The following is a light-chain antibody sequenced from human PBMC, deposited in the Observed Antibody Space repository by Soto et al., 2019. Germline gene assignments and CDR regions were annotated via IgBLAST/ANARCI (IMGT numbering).Light chain of an antibody. CDR3: SSYTSSSIRV. Sequence: QSALTQPASVSGSPGQSITISCTGTSSDVGGYNYVSWYQQYPGKAPKLMIYEVSNRPSGVSNRFSGSKSGNTASLTISGLQAEDEGDYYCSSYTSSSIRVFGGGTKLTVL. CDR1: SSDVGGYNY. CDR2: EVS. J-gene: IGLJ3*02. V-gene: IGLV2-14*01.